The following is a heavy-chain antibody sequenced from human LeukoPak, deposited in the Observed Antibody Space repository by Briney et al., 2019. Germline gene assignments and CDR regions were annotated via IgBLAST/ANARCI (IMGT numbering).Heavy chain of an antibody. Sequence: NASETLSLTCAVSGYSISSGYYWGWIRQPPGKGLEWIGIIYHSGSTYYNPSLKSRFTRSIETSKNQFSLKLSSVTAADTAVYYCASRSGSYPFDYWGQGTLVTVSS. CDR3: ASRSGSYPFDY. CDR1: GYSISSGYY. V-gene: IGHV4-38-2*01. CDR2: IYHSGST. J-gene: IGHJ4*02. D-gene: IGHD1-26*01.